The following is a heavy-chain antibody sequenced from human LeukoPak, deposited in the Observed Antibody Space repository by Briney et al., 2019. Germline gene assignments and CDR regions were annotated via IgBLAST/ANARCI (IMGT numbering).Heavy chain of an antibody. CDR1: GFTVSANY. D-gene: IGHD1-26*01. J-gene: IGHJ4*02. CDR2: IYSGGTA. V-gene: IGHV3-53*01. Sequence: GSLRLSCEASGFTVSANYMTWVRQAPGKGLESVSVIYSGGTAYYADSVKGRFTISRDNSKNTVYLQMNSLRAEDTALYYCARLGGIHWGQGTLVTVSS. CDR3: ARLGGIH.